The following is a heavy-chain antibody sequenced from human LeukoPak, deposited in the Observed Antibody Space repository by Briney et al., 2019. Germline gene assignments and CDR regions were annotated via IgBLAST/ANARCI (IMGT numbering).Heavy chain of an antibody. CDR1: GFTFSIYA. CDR2: IYDGGST. V-gene: IGHV3-53*01. J-gene: IGHJ4*02. D-gene: IGHD4-17*01. CDR3: ARSLRYFDY. Sequence: PGGSLRLSCAASGFTFSIYAMSWVRQAPGKGLEWVSIIYDGGSTYYADSVKGRFTISRDNSKNTLYLQMNSLRAEDTAVYYCARSLRYFDYWGQGTLVTVSS.